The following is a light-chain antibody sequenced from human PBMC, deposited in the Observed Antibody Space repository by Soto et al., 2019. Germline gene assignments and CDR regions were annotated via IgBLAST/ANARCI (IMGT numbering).Light chain of an antibody. J-gene: IGKJ4*01. CDR1: QSVSVN. CDR3: QQCNWPLT. CDR2: DAS. Sequence: EIVLTQSPGTLSLSPGERATLSCRASQSVSVNLAWYKQKPGQAPSLLIYDASTRATGIPDRFSGSGSETEFTLTIRSLKSEDFAVYYCQQCNWPLTFGGGTKLDIK. V-gene: IGKV3-15*01.